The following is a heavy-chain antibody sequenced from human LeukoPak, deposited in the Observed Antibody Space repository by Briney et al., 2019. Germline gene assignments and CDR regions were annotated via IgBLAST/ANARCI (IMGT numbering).Heavy chain of an antibody. J-gene: IGHJ5*02. D-gene: IGHD1-7*01. CDR1: GGPITRGGYY. Sequence: PSETLSLTCSVSGGPITRGGYYWSWIRHLPGKGLEWIVYIFSSGSTSYNPSLRSRVTVSFYTSKNQFFLNLSSVTAADTAIYYCAREAWAGTLSGWFDPWGQGTLVTVSS. CDR3: AREAWAGTLSGWFDP. CDR2: IFSSGST. V-gene: IGHV4-31*03.